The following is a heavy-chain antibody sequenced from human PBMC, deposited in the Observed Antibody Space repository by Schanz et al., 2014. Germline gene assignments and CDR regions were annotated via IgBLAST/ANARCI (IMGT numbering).Heavy chain of an antibody. CDR2: ISAYNGNT. J-gene: IGHJ6*02. CDR3: ARDVGLASWMDV. V-gene: IGHV1-18*01. Sequence: QVQLVQSGAEVKKPGASVKVSCNSSAYTFTSYVFSWVRQAPGQGLEWMGWISAYNGNTNYARNLQGRVTLTTDTSTYTAYMELRSLTSDDTAVYYCARDVGLASWMDVWGQGTTVTVSS. D-gene: IGHD6-19*01. CDR1: AYTFTSYV.